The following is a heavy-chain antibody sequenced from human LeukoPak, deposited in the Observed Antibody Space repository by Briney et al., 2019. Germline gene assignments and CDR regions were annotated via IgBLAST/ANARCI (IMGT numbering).Heavy chain of an antibody. V-gene: IGHV4-59*08. CDR3: ARQRVGDTPFFDH. CDR2: IYYSGST. CDR1: GGSISSYY. Sequence: SETLSLTCTVSGGSISSYYGSWIRQPPGKGLEWIGYIYYSGSTNYNPSLKSRVTIPVDPSKNQFSLKLSSVTAADTAVYYCARQRVGDTPFFDHWGQGPLVTVSS. J-gene: IGHJ4*02. D-gene: IGHD1-26*01.